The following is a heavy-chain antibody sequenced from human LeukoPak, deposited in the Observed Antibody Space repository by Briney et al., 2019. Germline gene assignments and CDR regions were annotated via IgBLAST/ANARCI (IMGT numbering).Heavy chain of an antibody. D-gene: IGHD3-3*01. Sequence: GGSLRLSCVVSGFTLSSRWMMWVRQAPGEGLEWMTNISRDGSEKNYVDSVKGRFTITRDNAENSLYLQMNSLEVEDSAIYYCATYDSWSGYNIAYWGQGTLVTVSS. CDR2: ISRDGSEK. V-gene: IGHV3-7*03. CDR1: GFTLSSRW. CDR3: ATYDSWSGYNIAY. J-gene: IGHJ4*02.